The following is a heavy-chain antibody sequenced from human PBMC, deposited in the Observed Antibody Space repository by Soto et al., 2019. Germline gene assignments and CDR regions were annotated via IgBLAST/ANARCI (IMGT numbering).Heavy chain of an antibody. D-gene: IGHD3-22*01. J-gene: IGHJ3*02. Sequence: GASVKVSCKASGYTFSRYGFSWVGKAPGQGLEWMGWISAYNGNTNYAQRLQGRVTMTTDTSTSTAYMELRSLRSDDTAVYYCARGGTMIVGDAFDIWGQGTMVTVSS. CDR1: GYTFSRYG. V-gene: IGHV1-18*01. CDR3: ARGGTMIVGDAFDI. CDR2: ISAYNGNT.